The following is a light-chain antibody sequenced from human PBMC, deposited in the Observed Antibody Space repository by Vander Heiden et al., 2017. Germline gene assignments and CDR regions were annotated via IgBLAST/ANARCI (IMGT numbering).Light chain of an antibody. CDR3: QQYMTYPYT. J-gene: IGKJ2*01. V-gene: IGKV1-5*03. Sequence: DIQMTQSPSTLSASVGDRVKITCRASQGISDWVAWYHQKPGKVPKLLIYKASTLESGVPSRFSGSGSGTEFTLAISSLQPDDLATYYCQQYMTYPYTFGQGTKLEI. CDR2: KAS. CDR1: QGISDW.